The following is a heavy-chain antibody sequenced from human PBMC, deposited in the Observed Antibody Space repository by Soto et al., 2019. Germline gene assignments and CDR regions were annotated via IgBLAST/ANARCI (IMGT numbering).Heavy chain of an antibody. Sequence: PSEALSLTCTVSGGSISSSSYYWGWIRQPPGKGLEWIGSIYYSGSTYYNPSLKSRVTISVDTSKNQFSLKLSSVTAADTAVYYCANTKAFGGVIVFDPWGQGTLVTVSS. V-gene: IGHV4-39*01. CDR3: ANTKAFGGVIVFDP. D-gene: IGHD3-16*02. J-gene: IGHJ5*02. CDR2: IYYSGST. CDR1: GGSISSSSYY.